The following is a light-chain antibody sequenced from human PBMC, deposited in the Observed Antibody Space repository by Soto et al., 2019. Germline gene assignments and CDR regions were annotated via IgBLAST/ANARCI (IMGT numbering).Light chain of an antibody. J-gene: IGKJ2*01. CDR2: AAS. Sequence: DIQMTQSPSSLSASVGDRVTITCRASQRIGTSLNWYQQKTGRAPKLLIYAASTLQSGVPSRFSGSGSGTDFTLTIGSLQPEDFASYSCQQAYSAPHTFGQGTNLEI. V-gene: IGKV1-39*01. CDR3: QQAYSAPHT. CDR1: QRIGTS.